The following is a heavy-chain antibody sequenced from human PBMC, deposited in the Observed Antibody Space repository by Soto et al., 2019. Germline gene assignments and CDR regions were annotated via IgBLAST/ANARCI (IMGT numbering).Heavy chain of an antibody. CDR2: IYYSGST. V-gene: IGHV4-39*01. CDR3: ARHFYPPYYYDSSGFDY. D-gene: IGHD3-22*01. Sequence: QLQLQESGPGLVKPSETLSLTCTVSGGSISSSSYYWGWIRQPPGKGLEWIGSIYYSGSTYYNPSLKRRVTISVDTSKNQFSRKLSSVTAADTAVYYCARHFYPPYYYDSSGFDYWGQGTLVTVSS. J-gene: IGHJ4*02. CDR1: GGSISSSSYY.